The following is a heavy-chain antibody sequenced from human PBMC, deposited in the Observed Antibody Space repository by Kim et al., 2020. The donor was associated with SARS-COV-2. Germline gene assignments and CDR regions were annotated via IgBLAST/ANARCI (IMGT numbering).Heavy chain of an antibody. V-gene: IGHV3-21*04. CDR3: ARVLTSGWSYFDY. Sequence: ATSVKGRLTISRANARASLYLQMNSLRAEDTAVYYCARVLTSGWSYFDYWGQGTLVTVSS. D-gene: IGHD6-19*01. J-gene: IGHJ4*02.